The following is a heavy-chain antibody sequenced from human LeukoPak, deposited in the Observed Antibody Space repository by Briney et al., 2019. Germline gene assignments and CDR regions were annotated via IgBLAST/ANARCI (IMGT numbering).Heavy chain of an antibody. CDR2: INHSGST. D-gene: IGHD3-10*01. Sequence: SETLSLTCAVCTGSFSGYYWSWIRQPPGKGLEWIGEINHSGSTNYNPSLKSRVTISVDTSKNQFSPKLSSVTAADTAVYYCARGPSDDYWGQGTLVTVSS. V-gene: IGHV4-34*01. J-gene: IGHJ4*02. CDR3: ARGPSDDY. CDR1: TGSFSGYY.